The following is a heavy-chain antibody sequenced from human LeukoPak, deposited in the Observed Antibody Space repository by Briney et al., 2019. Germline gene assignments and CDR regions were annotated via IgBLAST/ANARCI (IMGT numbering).Heavy chain of an antibody. CDR1: GFTFTTYW. CDR2: IKQDGTEK. Sequence: GESLRLSCAASGFTFTTYWMSWVRQPPGKGLEWVANIKQDGTEKYYVDSVKGRFTISRDNAKNSLYLQMNSLRAEDTAVYYCVREIRAVAAPLDYWGQGTLVTVSS. CDR3: VREIRAVAAPLDY. D-gene: IGHD6-19*01. V-gene: IGHV3-7*01. J-gene: IGHJ4*02.